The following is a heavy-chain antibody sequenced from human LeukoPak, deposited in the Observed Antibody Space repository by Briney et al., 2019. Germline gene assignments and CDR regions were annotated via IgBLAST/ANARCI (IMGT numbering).Heavy chain of an antibody. Sequence: GESLKISCKGSGYSFTSYWIGWVRQMPGKGLEWMGIIYPVASDTSYSPSFQGQVTISADKSISTAYLQWSSLKASDTAMYYCARSLAFDIWGQGTMVAVSS. V-gene: IGHV5-51*01. CDR2: IYPVASDT. J-gene: IGHJ3*02. CDR1: GYSFTSYW. CDR3: ARSLAFDI.